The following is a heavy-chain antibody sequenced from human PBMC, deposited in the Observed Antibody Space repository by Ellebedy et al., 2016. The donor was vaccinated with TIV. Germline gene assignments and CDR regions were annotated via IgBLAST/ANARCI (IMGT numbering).Heavy chain of an antibody. J-gene: IGHJ4*02. CDR3: ARVAHYGDYAF. Sequence: AASVKVSCKASGYTFTGYNIHWVRQAPGQGLTWMGWIKSDTGATDYAQNFQGRVIMTRDTSITTAYMELQRLTSDDTAAHYCARVAHYGDYAFWGQGTLVTVSS. D-gene: IGHD4-17*01. V-gene: IGHV1-2*02. CDR2: IKSDTGAT. CDR1: GYTFTGYN.